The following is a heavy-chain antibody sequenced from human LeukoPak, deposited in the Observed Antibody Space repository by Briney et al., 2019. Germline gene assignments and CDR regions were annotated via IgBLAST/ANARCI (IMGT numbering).Heavy chain of an antibody. CDR1: GFTFSSYA. Sequence: PGGSLRLSCAASGFTFSSYAMSWVRQAPGKGLEWVSAISGSGGSTYYADSVKGRFTISRDNSKNTLYLQMNSLRAEDTAVYYCAKDSPRYYDFWSGYFYWGQGTLVTVS. D-gene: IGHD3-3*01. J-gene: IGHJ4*02. V-gene: IGHV3-23*01. CDR2: ISGSGGST. CDR3: AKDSPRYYDFWSGYFY.